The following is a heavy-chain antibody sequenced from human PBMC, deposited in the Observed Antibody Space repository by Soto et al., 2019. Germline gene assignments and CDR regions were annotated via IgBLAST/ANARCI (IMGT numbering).Heavy chain of an antibody. CDR1: GYIFTDFS. CDR3: AIRHGDPASAAGFDY. J-gene: IGHJ4*02. D-gene: IGHD2-15*01. CDR2: IGTYSGRS. Sequence: QIQLVQSGAEVQRPGASVKVSCKASGYIFTDFSISWVRQAPGQGLEWIGWIGTYSGRSDSAQKVRGRLTMTTDTSTTTSYMDLRSLRFDDTAGYYCAIRHGDPASAAGFDYCGQVNLVAVSS. V-gene: IGHV1-18*01.